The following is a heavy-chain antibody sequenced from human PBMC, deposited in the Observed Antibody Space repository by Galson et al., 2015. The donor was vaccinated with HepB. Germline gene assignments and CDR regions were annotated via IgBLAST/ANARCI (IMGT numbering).Heavy chain of an antibody. CDR3: AKDRGRYNYDYFDY. Sequence: SLRLSCAASGFTFNSFAMGWVRQAPGEGLEGVSSIRRSGDSTNYADSVKGRFTVSRDNSKNTLYLQMNSLRAEYTALYYCAKDRGRYNYDYFDYWGQGILVTVSS. CDR2: IRRSGDST. CDR1: GFTFNSFA. D-gene: IGHD5-18*01. J-gene: IGHJ4*02. V-gene: IGHV3-23*01.